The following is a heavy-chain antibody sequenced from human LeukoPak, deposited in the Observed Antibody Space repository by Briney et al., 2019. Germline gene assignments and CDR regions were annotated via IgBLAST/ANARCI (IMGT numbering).Heavy chain of an antibody. CDR3: ARDSIGTAIFGVAAGAFDI. CDR2: IIPIFGTA. Sequence: GASVKVSCKASGGTFSSYAISWVRQAPGQGLEWMGGIIPIFGTANYAQKFQGRVTITADGSTSTAYRELSSLRSEDTAVYYCARDSIGTAIFGVAAGAFDIWGQGTMVTVSS. CDR1: GGTFSSYA. V-gene: IGHV1-69*13. J-gene: IGHJ3*02. D-gene: IGHD3-3*01.